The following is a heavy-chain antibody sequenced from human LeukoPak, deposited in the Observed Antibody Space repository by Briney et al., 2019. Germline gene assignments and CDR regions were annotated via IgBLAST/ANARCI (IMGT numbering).Heavy chain of an antibody. CDR2: IVVGSGNT. CDR3: ARDGPPEEDSSGWYAFGY. V-gene: IGHV1-58*01. Sequence: ASVKVSCKASGFTFTSSAVQWVRQARGQRLEWIGWIVVGSGNTNYAQKFQERVTITRDMSTSTAYMELSSLRSEDTAVYYCARDGPPEEDSSGWYAFGYWGQGTLVTVSS. D-gene: IGHD6-19*01. J-gene: IGHJ4*02. CDR1: GFTFTSSA.